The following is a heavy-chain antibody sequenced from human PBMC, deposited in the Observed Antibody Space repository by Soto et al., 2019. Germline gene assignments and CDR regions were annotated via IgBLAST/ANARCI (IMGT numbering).Heavy chain of an antibody. CDR1: GYSFTSYA. V-gene: IGHV1-3*01. D-gene: IGHD6-6*01. CDR2: INAGNGNT. J-gene: IGHJ4*02. Sequence: ASVKVSCKASGYSFTSYAMHWVRQAPGQRLEWMGWINAGNGNTKYSQKFQGRVTITRDTSASTAYMELSSLRSEDTAVYYCAGGGGSSSPQDYWGQGTLVTVSS. CDR3: AGGGGSSSPQDY.